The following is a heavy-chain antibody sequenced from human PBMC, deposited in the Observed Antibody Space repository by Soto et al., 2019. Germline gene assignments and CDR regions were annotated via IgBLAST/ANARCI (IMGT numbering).Heavy chain of an antibody. Sequence: QVQLEQSGAEVMKPGSSVKISCKASGGTLSDHGVSWLRQAPGQGLEWVGGTIPVFNTANYAPKFQGRVTIAADKSTNIAYMELGSLRSDDTAFYYCARGVYGSGNYYTGPSAFDIWGQGTLVIVSS. D-gene: IGHD3-10*01. CDR3: ARGVYGSGNYYTGPSAFDI. J-gene: IGHJ3*02. CDR2: TIPVFNTA. V-gene: IGHV1-69*06. CDR1: GGTLSDHG.